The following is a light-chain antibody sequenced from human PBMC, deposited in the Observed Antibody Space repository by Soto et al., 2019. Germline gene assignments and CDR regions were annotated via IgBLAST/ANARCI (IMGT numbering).Light chain of an antibody. Sequence: DIQMTQSPSSVSASVGDRVTITCRASQGISSWLAWYQKKPGKAPNLLIYAASSLQSGVPSRFSGSGSWTDFSLPISSLQPEDSATDYCQQANSFPFSFGGGTKVEIK. J-gene: IGKJ4*01. V-gene: IGKV1-12*02. CDR2: AAS. CDR3: QQANSFPFS. CDR1: QGISSW.